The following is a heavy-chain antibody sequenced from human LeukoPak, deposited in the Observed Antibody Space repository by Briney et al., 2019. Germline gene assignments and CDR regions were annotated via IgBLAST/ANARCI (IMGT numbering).Heavy chain of an antibody. CDR2: IGTAGDT. J-gene: IGHJ6*02. CDR3: ARGPYYDILTGYFARGHYYGMDV. CDR1: GFTFSSYD. Sequence: PGGSLRLSCAASGFTFSSYDMHWVRQATGKGLEWVSAIGTAGDTYYPGSVKGRFTISRENAKNSLNLQMNSLRAGDTAVYYCARGPYYDILTGYFARGHYYGMDVWGQGTTVTVSS. V-gene: IGHV3-13*01. D-gene: IGHD3-9*01.